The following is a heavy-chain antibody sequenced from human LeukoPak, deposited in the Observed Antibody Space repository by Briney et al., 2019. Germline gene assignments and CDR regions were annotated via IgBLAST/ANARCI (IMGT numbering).Heavy chain of an antibody. V-gene: IGHV3-23*01. CDR3: AKDLVRQPRLYYYYYYMDV. CDR1: GFTVSSNY. CDR2: ISGSGGST. Sequence: GGSLRLSCAASGFTVSSNYMSWVRQAPGKGLEWVSAISGSGGSTYYADSVKGRFTISRDNSKNTLYLQMNSLRAEDTAVYYCAKDLVRQPRLYYYYYYMDVWGKGTTVTVSS. J-gene: IGHJ6*03. D-gene: IGHD2-21*01.